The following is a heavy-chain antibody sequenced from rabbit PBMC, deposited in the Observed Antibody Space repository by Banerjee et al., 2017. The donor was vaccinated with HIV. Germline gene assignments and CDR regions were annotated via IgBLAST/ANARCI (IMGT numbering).Heavy chain of an antibody. CDR3: ARETSSGWGIVSFYFTL. D-gene: IGHD4-1*01. CDR2: IYNSWSGST. V-gene: IGHV1S45*01. Sequence: QEQLVESGGGLVQPEGSLKLTCTASGIDFSSYYYMCWVRQAPGKGLEWIGCIYNSWSGSTYYATWAKGRFTVSKSSSTTVTLQMTSLTAADTATYFCARETSSGWGIVSFYFTLWGPGTLVTVS. J-gene: IGHJ4*01. CDR1: GIDFSSYYY.